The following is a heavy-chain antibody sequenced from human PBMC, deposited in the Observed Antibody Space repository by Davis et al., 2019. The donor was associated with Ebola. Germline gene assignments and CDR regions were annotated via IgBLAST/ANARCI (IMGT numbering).Heavy chain of an antibody. D-gene: IGHD5-24*01. CDR1: GGSISSSSYY. J-gene: IGHJ1*01. V-gene: IGHV4-39*01. Sequence: SETLSLTCTVSGGSISSSSYYWGWIRQPPGKGLEWIGSIYYSGSTYYNPSLESRVTISIDSSKNQFFLWLASVTAADTAVYYCVRHAMRMTNSDGWRIQNWGQGTLVTVAA. CDR3: VRHAMRMTNSDGWRIQN. CDR2: IYYSGST.